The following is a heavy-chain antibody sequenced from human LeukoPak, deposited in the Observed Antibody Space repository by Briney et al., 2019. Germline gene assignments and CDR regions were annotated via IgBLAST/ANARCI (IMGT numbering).Heavy chain of an antibody. V-gene: IGHV4-34*01. CDR3: ARGVGFGFNWFDP. D-gene: IGHD3-10*01. CDR2: INHSGST. Sequence: PSETLSLTCAAYGGSFSGYYWSWIRQPPGKGLEWIGEINHSGSTNYNPSLKSRVTISVDTSKNQFSLKLSSVTAADTAVYYCARGVGFGFNWFDPWGQGTLVTVSS. CDR1: GGSFSGYY. J-gene: IGHJ5*02.